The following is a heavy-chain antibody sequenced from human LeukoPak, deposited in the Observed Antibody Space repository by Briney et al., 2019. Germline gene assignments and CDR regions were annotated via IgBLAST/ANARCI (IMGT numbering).Heavy chain of an antibody. CDR3: ARDLGQYYDTSDNWFDP. CDR2: IRSKTNSYAT. CDR1: GFTFSGSA. V-gene: IGHV3-73*01. D-gene: IGHD3-22*01. J-gene: IGHJ5*02. Sequence: GGSLRLSCAASGFTFSGSAMHWVRQASGKGLEWVGRIRSKTNSYATAYAASVKGRFTISRDDSKNTLNLQMNSLRAEDTAVYYCARDLGQYYDTSDNWFDPWGQGTLVTVSS.